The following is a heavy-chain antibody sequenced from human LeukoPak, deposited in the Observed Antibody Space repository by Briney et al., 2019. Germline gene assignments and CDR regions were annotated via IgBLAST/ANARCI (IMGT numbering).Heavy chain of an antibody. CDR3: ARAGYGYSYGPYFDY. D-gene: IGHD5-18*01. CDR1: GFTFSSYS. Sequence: PGGSLRLSCAASGFTFSSYSMNWVRQAPGKELEWVSYISSSSSTIYYADSVKGRFTISRDNAKNSLYLQMNSLRAEDTAVYYCARAGYGYSYGPYFDYWGQGTLVTVSS. J-gene: IGHJ4*02. CDR2: ISSSSSTI. V-gene: IGHV3-48*04.